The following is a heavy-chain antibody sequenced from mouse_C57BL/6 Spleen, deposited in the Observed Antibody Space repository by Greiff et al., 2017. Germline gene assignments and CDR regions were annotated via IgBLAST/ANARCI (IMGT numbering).Heavy chain of an antibody. D-gene: IGHD3-2*02. Sequence: VKLMESGAELVRPGASVTLSCKASGYTFTDYEMHWVKQTPVHGLEWIGAIDPETGGTAYNQKFKGKAILTADKSSSTAYMELRSLTSEDSAVYYCTRSTQLRPLYFDYWGQGTTLTVSS. V-gene: IGHV1-15*01. CDR1: GYTFTDYE. CDR2: IDPETGGT. J-gene: IGHJ2*01. CDR3: TRSTQLRPLYFDY.